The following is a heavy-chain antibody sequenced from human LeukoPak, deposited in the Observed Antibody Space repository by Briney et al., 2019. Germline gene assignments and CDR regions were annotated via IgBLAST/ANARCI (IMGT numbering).Heavy chain of an antibody. Sequence: GGSLRLSFAASGFTFSSYSMNWVRQAPGEGLEWVSSISSSSSYIYYADSVKGRFTISRDNAKNSLYLQMNSLRAEDTAVYYCARDFVNPYLDYWGQGTLVTVSS. CDR2: ISSSSSYI. J-gene: IGHJ4*02. CDR1: GFTFSSYS. V-gene: IGHV3-21*01. CDR3: ARDFVNPYLDY. D-gene: IGHD3-3*01.